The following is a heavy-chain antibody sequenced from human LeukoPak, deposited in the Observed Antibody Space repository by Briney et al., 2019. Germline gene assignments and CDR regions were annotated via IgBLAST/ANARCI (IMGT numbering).Heavy chain of an antibody. J-gene: IGHJ4*02. CDR1: GFTFSDTW. D-gene: IGHD3-10*01. CDR3: AKDPLPVIATSYFDS. V-gene: IGHV3-23*01. Sequence: GGSLRLSCAASGFTFSDTWMHWVRQAPGKGLEWVSIISGSGTNTYYADSVKGRFTISRDNSQNTLYLQMNSLRAEDTAVYYCAKDPLPVIATSYFDSWGQGTLVTVSS. CDR2: ISGSGTNT.